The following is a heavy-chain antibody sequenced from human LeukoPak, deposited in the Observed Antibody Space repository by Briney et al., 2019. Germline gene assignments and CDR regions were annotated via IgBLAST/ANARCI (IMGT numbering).Heavy chain of an antibody. CDR3: AKDPQFGDYVYYFDY. J-gene: IGHJ4*02. Sequence: GGSLRLSCAASGFTFSSYAMSWVRQAPGKGLEWVSAISGSGGSTYYADSVKGRFTISRDNSKNTLYLQMNSLRAEDTAVYYCAKDPQFGDYVYYFDYWGQGTLVTVSS. CDR1: GFTFSSYA. V-gene: IGHV3-23*01. CDR2: ISGSGGST. D-gene: IGHD4-17*01.